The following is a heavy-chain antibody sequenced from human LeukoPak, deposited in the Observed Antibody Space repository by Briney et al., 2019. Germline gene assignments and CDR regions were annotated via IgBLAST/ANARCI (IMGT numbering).Heavy chain of an antibody. CDR3: ARDRSWGSGYNYGMDV. CDR1: GFTVSSNY. CDR2: ISGSTSYT. J-gene: IGHJ6*02. Sequence: GGSLRLSCAASGFTVSSNYMSWVRQAPGKGMEWVSYISGSTSYTNYADSVKGRFTISRDNAKNSLYLQMNSLRAEDTAVYYCARDRSWGSGYNYGMDVWGQGTTVTVSS. D-gene: IGHD2-15*01. V-gene: IGHV3-11*05.